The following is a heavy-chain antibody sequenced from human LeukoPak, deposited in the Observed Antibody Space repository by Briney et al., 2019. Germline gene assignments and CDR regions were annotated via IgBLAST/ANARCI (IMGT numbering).Heavy chain of an antibody. D-gene: IGHD2-2*02. CDR2: IYYSGST. CDR3: ARCTSTSCYNFDY. CDR1: GGSISSSSYY. V-gene: IGHV4-39*07. J-gene: IGHJ4*02. Sequence: TSETLSLTCTVSGGSISSSSYYWGWIRQPPGKGLEWIGSIYYSGSTYYNPSLKSRVTISVDTSKNQFSLKLNSVTAADTALYYCARCTSTSCYNFDYWGQGILVTVSS.